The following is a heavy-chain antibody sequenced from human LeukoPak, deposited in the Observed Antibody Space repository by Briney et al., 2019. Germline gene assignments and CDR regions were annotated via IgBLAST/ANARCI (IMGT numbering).Heavy chain of an antibody. CDR1: GFTFNSFE. D-gene: IGHD3-16*02. Sequence: GTLRCSCAAAGFTFNSFERNWVRQAPGKGREWVSYISSSGSTIYYADSVEGRFTISRDNARNSLYLQMNSLRAEDTAVYYCARDFRRDYVWGSHRYTGPYWGQGTLVTVSS. CDR2: ISSSGSTI. CDR3: ARDFRRDYVWGSHRYTGPY. V-gene: IGHV3-48*03. J-gene: IGHJ4*02.